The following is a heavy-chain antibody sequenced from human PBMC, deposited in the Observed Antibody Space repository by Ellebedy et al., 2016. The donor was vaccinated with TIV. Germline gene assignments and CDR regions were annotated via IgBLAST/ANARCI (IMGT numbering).Heavy chain of an antibody. V-gene: IGHV3-23*01. CDR2: ISASGDRT. Sequence: GGSLRLSCAASGFTFTFSALSWVRQTPGKGLEWVSAISASGDRTHYADSVKGRFTISRDSSKNMVYLEMNSLRVEDSAVYFCARERRFCGNECYLYYYYGMDVWGQGTTVTVSS. CDR3: ARERRFCGNECYLYYYYGMDV. J-gene: IGHJ6*02. D-gene: IGHD2-21*01. CDR1: GFTFTFSA.